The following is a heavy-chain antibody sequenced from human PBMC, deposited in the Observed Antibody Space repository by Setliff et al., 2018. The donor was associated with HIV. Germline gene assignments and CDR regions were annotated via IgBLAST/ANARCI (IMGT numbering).Heavy chain of an antibody. CDR1: GFIFSKYA. Sequence: GGSLRLSCAASGFIFSKYAMSWVRQAPGKGLEWVSAISGSGGSTYYADSVKGRFTISRDNSKNTLYLQMNSLRAEDTAVYYCARAVGPGAIHFWGQGTLVTVSS. CDR2: ISGSGGST. V-gene: IGHV3-23*01. D-gene: IGHD3-10*01. CDR3: ARAVGPGAIHF. J-gene: IGHJ4*02.